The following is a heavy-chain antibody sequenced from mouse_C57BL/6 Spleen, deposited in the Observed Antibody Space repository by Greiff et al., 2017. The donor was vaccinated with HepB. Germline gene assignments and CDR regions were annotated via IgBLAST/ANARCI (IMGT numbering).Heavy chain of an antibody. Sequence: VQLQQSGAELVRPGSSVKLSCKASGYTFTSYWMDWVKQRPGQGLEWIGNIYPSDSETHYNQKFKDKATLTVDKSSSTAYMQLSSLTSEDSAVYYCARHDGSLFAYWGQGTLVTVSA. D-gene: IGHD2-3*01. CDR1: GYTFTSYW. CDR3: ARHDGSLFAY. CDR2: IYPSDSET. V-gene: IGHV1-61*01. J-gene: IGHJ3*01.